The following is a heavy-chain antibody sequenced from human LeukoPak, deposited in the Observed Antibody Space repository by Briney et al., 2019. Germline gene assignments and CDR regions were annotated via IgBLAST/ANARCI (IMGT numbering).Heavy chain of an antibody. CDR1: GGSFRGYY. V-gene: IGHV4-34*01. CDR3: AKEGGEPLRRGMDV. D-gene: IGHD1-26*01. Sequence: SETLSLTCAVYGGSFRGYYWSWVRQPPGKGLEWIGEINHRGSTKYNPSLKSRVTISVDTSKNQLSLRLSSVTAADTAVFYCAKEGGEPLRRGMDVWGQGTTVTVSS. CDR2: INHRGST. J-gene: IGHJ6*02.